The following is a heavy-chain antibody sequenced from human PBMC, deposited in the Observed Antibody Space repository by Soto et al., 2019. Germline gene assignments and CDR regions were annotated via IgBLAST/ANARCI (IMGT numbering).Heavy chain of an antibody. D-gene: IGHD3-10*01. V-gene: IGHV1-69*15. J-gene: IGHJ5*02. Sequence: VRHTPEQGLEWRGRTVLSSGSAKYAQKFQGRVTITADESTSKAYMEVSSLRFEVTAVYDCASVRPGNILFDPCGQGTLVTVSS. CDR2: TVLSSGSA. CDR3: ASVRPGNILFDP.